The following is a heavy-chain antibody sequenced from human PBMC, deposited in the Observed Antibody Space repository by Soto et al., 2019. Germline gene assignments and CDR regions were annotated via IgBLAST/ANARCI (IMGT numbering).Heavy chain of an antibody. CDR1: GGSIVSGNYY. CDR3: ARQKVMGATTWFDI. D-gene: IGHD1-26*01. CDR2: IYSGGST. V-gene: IGHV4-39*01. Sequence: LSLTCTVSGGSIVSGNYYWAWIRQSPEMGLEWIGTIYSGGSTSHNPSFKSRVSMSVDTSRNHFSLYLSSVTVADTALYHCARQKVMGATTWFDIWGRGNMVTVSS. J-gene: IGHJ5*02.